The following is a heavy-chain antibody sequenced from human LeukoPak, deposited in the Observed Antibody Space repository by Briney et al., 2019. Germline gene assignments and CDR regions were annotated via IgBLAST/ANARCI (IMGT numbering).Heavy chain of an antibody. CDR1: GYTFTSYY. CDR3: ARDRVRRSTTGGAFDI. CDR2: INPSGGST. J-gene: IGHJ3*02. V-gene: IGHV1-46*01. Sequence: ASVKLSCTASGYTFTSYYIHWVRQAPGQGLEWMGIINPSGGSTSYAQKFQGRVTMTTDTSTSTAYMELRSLKSDDTAMYYCARDRVRRSTTGGAFDIWGQGTMVTVSS. D-gene: IGHD2/OR15-2a*01.